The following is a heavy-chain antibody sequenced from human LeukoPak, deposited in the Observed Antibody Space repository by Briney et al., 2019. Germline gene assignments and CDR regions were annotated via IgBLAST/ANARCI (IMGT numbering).Heavy chain of an antibody. CDR2: ISSGSSAI. J-gene: IGHJ4*02. CDR3: TRGHTAVTRHFDF. Sequence: GGSLRLSCAASGFTFISYWMSWVRQAPGKGLEWVSIISSGSSAIFSADALKGRFTISRDDAKNLLYLDMNSLRAEDTAVYYCTRGHTAVTRHFDFWGQGTLVTVSS. CDR1: GFTFISYW. V-gene: IGHV3-21*01. D-gene: IGHD4-17*01.